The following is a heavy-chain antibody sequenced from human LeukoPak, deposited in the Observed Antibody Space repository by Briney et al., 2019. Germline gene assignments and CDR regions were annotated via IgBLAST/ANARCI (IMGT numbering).Heavy chain of an antibody. D-gene: IGHD2-21*01. Sequence: PGRSLRLSCAASGSTFSSYAMHWVRQAPGKGLEWVAAISYDGTNKYFADSVKGRITISRDNSKNTLYLRMNSLRVEDTAVYYCARGDSLVVALTEFDYWGQGTLVTVSS. J-gene: IGHJ4*02. CDR2: ISYDGTNK. V-gene: IGHV3-30*04. CDR1: GSTFSSYA. CDR3: ARGDSLVVALTEFDY.